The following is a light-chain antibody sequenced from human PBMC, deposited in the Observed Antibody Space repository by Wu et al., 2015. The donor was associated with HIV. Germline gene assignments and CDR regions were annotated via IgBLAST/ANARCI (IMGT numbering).Light chain of an antibody. CDR1: QDIDNY. CDR3: QKYNTAPWT. V-gene: IGKV1-27*01. Sequence: DIQMTQSPSSLSAYVGDRVTITCRVSQDIDNYLAWYQQKFGKTPKLLIYGGSNLQSGVPSRFSGSGSGAHFTLTINSLQPEDVAIYYCQKYNTAPWTFGQGTKVEMK. J-gene: IGKJ1*01. CDR2: GGS.